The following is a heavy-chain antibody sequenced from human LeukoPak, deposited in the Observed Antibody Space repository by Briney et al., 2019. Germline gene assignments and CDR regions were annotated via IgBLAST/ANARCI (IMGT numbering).Heavy chain of an antibody. V-gene: IGHV4-4*07. J-gene: IGHJ4*02. CDR3: AREPLSSGYYSDY. D-gene: IGHD3-22*01. CDR1: GGSISSYY. Sequence: PSETLSLTCTVSGGSISSYYWSWIRQPAGKGLEWIGRIYTSGSANYNPSLKSRVTISVDKSKNQFSLKLSSVTAADTAVYYCAREPLSSGYYSDYWGQGTLVTVSS. CDR2: IYTSGSA.